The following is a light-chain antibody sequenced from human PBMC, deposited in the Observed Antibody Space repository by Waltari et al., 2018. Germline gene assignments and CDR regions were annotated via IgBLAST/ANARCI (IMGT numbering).Light chain of an antibody. CDR3: ASYASTRKV. V-gene: IGLV2-8*01. CDR1: SRDVGGYNY. CDR2: GVD. J-gene: IGLJ3*02. Sequence: QSALTQPPSASGSTGQSVTISCTGSSRDVGGYNYVSWYQQHPGKAPILMIYGVDKRPSGVPDRFSGSKSGNTASLTVSGLQAEDEADYFCASYASTRKVFGGGTKLTVL.